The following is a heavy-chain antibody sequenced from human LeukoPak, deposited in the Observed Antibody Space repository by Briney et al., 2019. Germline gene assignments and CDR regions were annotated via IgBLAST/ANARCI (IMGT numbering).Heavy chain of an antibody. CDR1: GGSISSSSYY. D-gene: IGHD3-10*01. V-gene: IGHV4-39*01. J-gene: IGHJ6*02. Sequence: SETPSLTCTVSGGSISSSSYYWGWIRQPPGKGLEWIGSIYYSGSTYYNPSLKSRVTISVDTSKNQFSLKLSSVTAADTAVYYCARLATMVMDVWGQGTTVTVSS. CDR3: ARLATMVMDV. CDR2: IYYSGST.